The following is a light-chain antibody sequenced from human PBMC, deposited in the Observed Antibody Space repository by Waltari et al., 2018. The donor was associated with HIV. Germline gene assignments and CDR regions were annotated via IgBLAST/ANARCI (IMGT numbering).Light chain of an antibody. CDR1: NIGSKS. Sequence: SYVLTQPPSVSVAPGKTARITCGGNNIGSKSVQWYQQRPGQAPMLGIYYDSDRPSGIPERFSGSNSGNTATLTISRVEAGDEADYYCQVRDSRSDPVVFGGGTKLTAL. CDR2: YDS. CDR3: QVRDSRSDPVV. J-gene: IGLJ2*01. V-gene: IGLV3-21*04.